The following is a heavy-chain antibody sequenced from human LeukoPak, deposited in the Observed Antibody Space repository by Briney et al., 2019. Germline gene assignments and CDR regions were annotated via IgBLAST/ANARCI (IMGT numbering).Heavy chain of an antibody. CDR1: GGSISSSNW. Sequence: SETLSLTCAVSGGSISSSNWWSWVRQPPGKGLEWIGEIYHSGSTNYNPSLKSRVTISVDKSKNQFSLKLSSVTAADTAVYYCAIPGGGYSSSWYGRGGAFDIWGQGTMVTVSS. D-gene: IGHD6-13*01. J-gene: IGHJ3*02. V-gene: IGHV4-4*02. CDR3: AIPGGGYSSSWYGRGGAFDI. CDR2: IYHSGST.